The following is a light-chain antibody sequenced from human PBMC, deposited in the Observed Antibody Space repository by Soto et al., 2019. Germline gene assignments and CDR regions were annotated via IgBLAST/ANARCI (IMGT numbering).Light chain of an antibody. Sequence: QSALTQPPSASGSPGQSVTISCTGTSSDVGDYNYVSWYRHHPGKAPKLLLFGVNKRPSGVPDRFSGSKSGNTASLTVSWLQAEDEADYYCSSYSGTNNPHVIFGGGTKLTVL. V-gene: IGLV2-8*01. CDR1: SSDVGDYNY. CDR3: SSYSGTNNPHVI. CDR2: GVN. J-gene: IGLJ2*01.